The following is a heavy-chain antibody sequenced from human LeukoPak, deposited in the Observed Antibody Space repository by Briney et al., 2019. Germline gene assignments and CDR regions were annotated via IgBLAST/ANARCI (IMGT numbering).Heavy chain of an antibody. CDR3: ARPMIVGDDAFDI. V-gene: IGHV4-31*03. CDR2: IYYSGST. CDR1: GGSISSGGYY. J-gene: IGHJ3*02. D-gene: IGHD3-22*01. Sequence: SETPSLTCTVSGGSISSGGYYWSWIRQHPGKGLEWIGYIYYSGSTYYNPSLKSRVTISVDTSKNQFSLKLSSVTAADTAVYYCARPMIVGDDAFDIWGQGTMVTVSS.